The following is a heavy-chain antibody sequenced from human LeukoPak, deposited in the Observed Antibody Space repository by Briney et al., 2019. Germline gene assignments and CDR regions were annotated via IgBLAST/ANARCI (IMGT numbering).Heavy chain of an antibody. J-gene: IGHJ4*02. Sequence: SETLSLTCTVSGGSISSYYWSWIRQPPGKGLEWIGYIYYSGSTYYNPSLKSRVTISVDTSKNQFSLKLSSVTAADTAVYYCARDTAMVIDYWGQGTLVTVSP. CDR2: IYYSGST. V-gene: IGHV4-59*08. CDR3: ARDTAMVIDY. D-gene: IGHD5-18*01. CDR1: GGSISSYY.